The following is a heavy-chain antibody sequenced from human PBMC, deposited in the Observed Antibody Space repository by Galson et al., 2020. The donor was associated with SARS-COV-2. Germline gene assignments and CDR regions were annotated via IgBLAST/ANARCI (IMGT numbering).Heavy chain of an antibody. Sequence: SQTLSLTCAIYGDSVSSNRAAWNWIRHSPSRGLEWLGRTYYRSKWYSDYAVSAKIRITNKADTSKNQFPLQLNSVIPEDTAVYYCARSPGIAVVRTFDYWGQGTLVTVSS. V-gene: IGHV6-1*01. D-gene: IGHD6-19*01. CDR3: ARSPGIAVVRTFDY. CDR1: GDSVSSNRAA. CDR2: TYYRSKWYS. J-gene: IGHJ4*02.